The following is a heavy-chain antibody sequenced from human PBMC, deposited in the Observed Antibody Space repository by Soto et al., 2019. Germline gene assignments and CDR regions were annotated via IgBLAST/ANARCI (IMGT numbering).Heavy chain of an antibody. CDR1: GESISNFY. V-gene: IGHV4-4*07. J-gene: IGHJ6*02. Sequence: SETLSLNCSVSGESISNFYWSWIRPSAGKGLEWIGHVHVSGGTDYNAPLQSRVSMSVDTSSNHVSLQLRSLTAADTAIYYCARDRYGWYPGFDLDIWGPGTTVPVS. CDR3: ARDRYGWYPGFDLDI. CDR2: VHVSGGT. D-gene: IGHD6-19*01.